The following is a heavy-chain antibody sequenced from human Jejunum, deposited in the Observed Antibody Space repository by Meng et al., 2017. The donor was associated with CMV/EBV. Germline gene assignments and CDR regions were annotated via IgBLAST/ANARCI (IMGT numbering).Heavy chain of an antibody. CDR2: IYSDGST. D-gene: IGHD1-20*01. V-gene: IGHV3-66*01. Sequence: EVQLVESGGGLVQPGGSLSLSCAASEFTVSTNYMTWVRQTPGRGLEWVSVIYSDGSTSYADSVKGRFIISRDSSKDTLYLQMNSLRVEDTALYYCARGRGYNWNPLGKWGPGTLVTVSS. J-gene: IGHJ4*02. CDR3: ARGRGYNWNPLGK. CDR1: EFTVSTNY.